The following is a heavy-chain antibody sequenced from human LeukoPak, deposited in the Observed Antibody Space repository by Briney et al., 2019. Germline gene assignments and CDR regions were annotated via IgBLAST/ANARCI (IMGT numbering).Heavy chain of an antibody. J-gene: IGHJ3*02. CDR2: INGDGSNT. V-gene: IGHV3-74*01. Sequence: GGSLRLSCAASGFTLSTYWMHWARHAPGKGLVWVSRINGDGSNTSYADSVRRRFTISRDNAKNTLYLQMNSLRAGDTAVDYCARPYCGGGTCYWFSAFDIWGQGTLVTVSS. CDR1: GFTLSTYW. D-gene: IGHD2-15*01. CDR3: ARPYCGGGTCYWFSAFDI.